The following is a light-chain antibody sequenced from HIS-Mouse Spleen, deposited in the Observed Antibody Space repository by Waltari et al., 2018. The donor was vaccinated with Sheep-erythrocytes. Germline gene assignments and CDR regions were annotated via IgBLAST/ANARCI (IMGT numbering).Light chain of an antibody. CDR2: DVS. J-gene: IGLJ1*01. V-gene: IGLV2-11*01. CDR3: CSYAGSYNHV. CDR1: TSDVGGYHS. Sequence: QSALTQPRSVSGSPGQSFPISRTGTTSDVGGYHSSSWYQQHPGKPPKLMIYDVSKRPSGVPDRFSGSKSGNTASLTISGLQAEDEADYYCCSYAGSYNHVFATGTKVTVL.